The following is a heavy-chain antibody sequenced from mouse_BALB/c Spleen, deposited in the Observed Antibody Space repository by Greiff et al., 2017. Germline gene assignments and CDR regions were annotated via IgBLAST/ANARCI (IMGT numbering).Heavy chain of an antibody. CDR1: GYSITSDYA. CDR2: ISYSGST. D-gene: IGHD1-1*01. J-gene: IGHJ1*01. CDR3: ARSGYGIDV. V-gene: IGHV3-2*02. Sequence: EVQLQQSGPGLVKPSQSLSLTCTVTGYSITSDYAWNWIRQFPGNKLEWMGYISYSGSTSYNPSLKSRISITRDTSKNQFFLQLNSVTTEDTATYYCARSGYGIDVWGAGTTVTVSS.